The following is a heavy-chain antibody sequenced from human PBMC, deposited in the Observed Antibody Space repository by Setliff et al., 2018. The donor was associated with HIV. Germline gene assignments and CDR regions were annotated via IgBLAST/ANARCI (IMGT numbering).Heavy chain of an antibody. CDR3: AHRRSSGYHSENWFDL. V-gene: IGHV2-5*02. CDR1: GFSLSTSGVT. J-gene: IGHJ5*02. Sequence: SGPTLVNPTQTLTLTCTISGFSLSTSGVTVGWIRQPPGKALEWLGIIYWDDDKRYSPSLKSRLTITKDTSKNQVVLTMTNTDPVDTATYYCAHRRSSGYHSENWFDLWGQGILVTVSS. CDR2: IYWDDDK. D-gene: IGHD3-22*01.